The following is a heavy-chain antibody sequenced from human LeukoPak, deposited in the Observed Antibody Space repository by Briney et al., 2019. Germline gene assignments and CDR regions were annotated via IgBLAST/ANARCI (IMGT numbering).Heavy chain of an antibody. CDR3: AKGGSPTYAFDI. D-gene: IGHD6-25*01. V-gene: IGHV3-23*01. CDR1: GFTLSSYA. Sequence: PGGSLRLSCAASGFTLSSYAMSWVRQAPGKGLEWVSAISGSGGSTYYADSVKGRFTISRDNSKNTLYLQMNSLRAEDTAVYYCAKGGSPTYAFDIWGQGTMVTVSS. J-gene: IGHJ3*02. CDR2: ISGSGGST.